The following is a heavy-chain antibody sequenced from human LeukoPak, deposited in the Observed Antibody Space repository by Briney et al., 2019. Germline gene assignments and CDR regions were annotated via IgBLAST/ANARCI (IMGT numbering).Heavy chain of an antibody. CDR3: ASLFSSGPLGGP. CDR2: INPSGGST. Sequence: GASVKVSCKASGYTFPSYFMHWVRQAPGQGLEWMGIINPSGGSTSYAQKFQGRVTMTRDTSTSTVYMELSSLRSEDTAVYYCASLFSSGPLGGPWGQGTLVTVSS. D-gene: IGHD3-22*01. J-gene: IGHJ5*02. V-gene: IGHV1-46*01. CDR1: GYTFPSYF.